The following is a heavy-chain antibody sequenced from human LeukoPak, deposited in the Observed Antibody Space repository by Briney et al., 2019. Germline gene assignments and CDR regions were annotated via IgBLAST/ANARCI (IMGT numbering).Heavy chain of an antibody. D-gene: IGHD1-26*01. V-gene: IGHV4-61*05. CDR1: GGSISSSSYY. CDR3: ATWEPDAYDAFDI. Sequence: PSETLSLTCTVSGGSISSSSYYWSWIRQPPGKGLEWIGYISYTGSTNYNPSLKSRVTISVDTSKNQFSLKLSSVTAADTAVYYCATWEPDAYDAFDIWGQGTMVTVSS. J-gene: IGHJ3*02. CDR2: ISYTGST.